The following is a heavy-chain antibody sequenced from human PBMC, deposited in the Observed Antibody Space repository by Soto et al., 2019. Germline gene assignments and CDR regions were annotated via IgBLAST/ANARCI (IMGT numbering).Heavy chain of an antibody. V-gene: IGHV5-51*01. CDR1: GYSFTSYW. CDR2: IYPGDSDT. J-gene: IGHJ3*02. Sequence: ESLKISCKGSGYSFTSYWIGWVRQMPGKGLEWMGIIYPGDSDTRYSPSFQGQVTISADKSISTAYLQWSSLKASDTAMYYCARRGVRYLTPTMVTDDAFDIWGQGTMVTVSS. CDR3: ARRGVRYLTPTMVTDDAFDI. D-gene: IGHD5-18*01.